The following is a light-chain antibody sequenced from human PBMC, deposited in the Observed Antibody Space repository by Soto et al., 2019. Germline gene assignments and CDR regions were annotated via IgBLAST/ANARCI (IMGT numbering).Light chain of an antibody. J-gene: IGKJ1*01. CDR1: QSVSSSY. CDR2: GAS. CDR3: QQYGSSPSWP. V-gene: IGKV3-20*01. Sequence: EIVLTQSPGTLSLSPGERATLSCRASQSVSSSYLAWYQQKPGQAPRLLIYGASSRATGIPDRFSGSGSGKDFTLTISRLEPEYFAVYDCQQYGSSPSWPCGQGTKGEIK.